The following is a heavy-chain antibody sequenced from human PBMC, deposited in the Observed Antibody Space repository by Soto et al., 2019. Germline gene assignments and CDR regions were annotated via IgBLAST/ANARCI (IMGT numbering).Heavy chain of an antibody. CDR2: INAGNGNT. J-gene: IGHJ4*02. V-gene: IGHV1-3*01. CDR3: ARGNQELAY. Sequence: QVQIVQSGAEVKKPGASVRVSCKASGYIFTSYVMHWVRQAPGQRLEWMGWINAGNGNTKYSPKYQGRVTITRDTSASAAHMDLSSLTSEDTAVYFCARGNQELAYWGPGTLVTVPS. D-gene: IGHD1-26*01. CDR1: GYIFTSYV.